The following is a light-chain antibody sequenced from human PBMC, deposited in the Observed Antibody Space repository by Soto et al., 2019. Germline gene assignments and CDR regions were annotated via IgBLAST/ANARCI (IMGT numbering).Light chain of an antibody. CDR1: QSINSY. V-gene: IGKV1-39*01. J-gene: IGKJ4*02. Sequence: DIQMTQSPSSLSASVGDRATITCRASQSINSYLNWYQQKPGKAPKLLIYAASSLQSGVPPRFSGSGSGTDFTLTISSPQPEDFETDYCQQSYSTPRMFDRGTKVEIX. CDR3: QQSYSTPRM. CDR2: AAS.